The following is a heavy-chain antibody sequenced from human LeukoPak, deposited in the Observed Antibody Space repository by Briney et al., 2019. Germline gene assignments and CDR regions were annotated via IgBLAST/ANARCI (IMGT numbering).Heavy chain of an antibody. V-gene: IGHV3-74*01. J-gene: IGHJ4*02. CDR1: GFTFSSYW. D-gene: IGHD6-13*01. CDR3: ARGDVAAAGSSPASRYFDY. Sequence: GGSLRLSCAASGFTFSSYWMHWVRQAPGKGLVWVSRINSDGSSTSYADSVKGRFTISRDNAKNTLYLQMNSLRAEDTAVYYCARGDVAAAGSSPASRYFDYWGQGTLVTVSS. CDR2: INSDGSST.